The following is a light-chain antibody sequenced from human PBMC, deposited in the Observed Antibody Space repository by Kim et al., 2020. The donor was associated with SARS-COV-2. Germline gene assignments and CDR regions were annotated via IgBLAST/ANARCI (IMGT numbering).Light chain of an antibody. CDR2: DVS. CDR1: SSDVGRYKY. CDR3: SSYTGSTNVK. Sequence: QSALTQPASVSGSPGQSITISCTGTSSDVGRYKYVSWYQQHPGKGPKVMIYDVSNRPSGVSNRFSGSKSGNTASLTISGLQAEDEADYYCSSYTGSTNVKFGGGTQLTVL. V-gene: IGLV2-14*03. J-gene: IGLJ2*01.